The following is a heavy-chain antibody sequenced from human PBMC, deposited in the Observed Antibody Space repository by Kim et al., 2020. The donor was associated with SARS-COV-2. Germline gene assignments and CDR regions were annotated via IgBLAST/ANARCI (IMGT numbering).Heavy chain of an antibody. V-gene: IGHV4-59*01. CDR2: IYYSGSA. CDR1: GGSISSYY. D-gene: IGHD3-16*01. J-gene: IGHJ1*01. CDR3: ARSPRFHMIARD. Sequence: SETLSLTCTVSGGSISSYYWSWIRQPPGKGLEWIGYIYYSGSADYNPSLKSRVTISVDTSRNQFSLRLSSVTAADTAVYYCARSPRFHMIARDWGQGTL.